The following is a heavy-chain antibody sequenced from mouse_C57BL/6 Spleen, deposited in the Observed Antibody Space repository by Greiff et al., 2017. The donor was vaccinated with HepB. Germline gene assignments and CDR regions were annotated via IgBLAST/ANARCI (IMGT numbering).Heavy chain of an antibody. CDR1: GFTFSSYA. CDR3: AREGLRPAWFAY. V-gene: IGHV5-4*01. D-gene: IGHD2-4*01. CDR2: ISDGGSYT. J-gene: IGHJ3*01. Sequence: EVKLMESGGGLVKPGGSLKLSCAASGFTFSSYAMSWVRQTPEKRLEWVATISDGGSYTYYPDNVKGRFTISRDKATNNLYLQMSHLKSEDTAMYYCAREGLRPAWFAYWGQGTLVTVSA.